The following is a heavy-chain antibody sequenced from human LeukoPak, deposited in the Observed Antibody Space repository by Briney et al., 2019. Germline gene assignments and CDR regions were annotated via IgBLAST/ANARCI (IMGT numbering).Heavy chain of an antibody. Sequence: ASVKVSCKASGYTFTSYGISWVRQAPGQGLEWMGWINPNSGGTNYAQKFQGRVTMTRDTSISTAYMELSRLRSDDTAVYYCARRWGYGSGSYYAPDFGYWGQGTLVTVSS. CDR1: GYTFTSYG. V-gene: IGHV1-2*02. CDR3: ARRWGYGSGSYYAPDFGY. CDR2: INPNSGGT. D-gene: IGHD3-10*01. J-gene: IGHJ4*02.